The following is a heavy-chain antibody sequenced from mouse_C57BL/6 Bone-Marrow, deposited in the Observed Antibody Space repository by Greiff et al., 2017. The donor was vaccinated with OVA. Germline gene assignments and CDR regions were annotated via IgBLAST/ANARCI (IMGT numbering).Heavy chain of an antibody. J-gene: IGHJ1*03. V-gene: IGHV1-52*01. Sequence: VKLMESGAELVRPGSSVKLSCKASGYTFTSYWMHWVKQRPIQGLEWIGNIDPSDSETHYNQKFKDKATLTVDKSSSTAYMQLSSLTSEDSAVYYCARYRDWYFDVWGTGTTVTVSS. CDR2: IDPSDSET. CDR1: GYTFTSYW. CDR3: ARYRDWYFDV.